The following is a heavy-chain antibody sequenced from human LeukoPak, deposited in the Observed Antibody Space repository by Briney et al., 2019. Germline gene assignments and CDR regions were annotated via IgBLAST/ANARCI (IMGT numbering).Heavy chain of an antibody. J-gene: IGHJ3*02. CDR3: ARGVLGYGRNDAFDN. V-gene: IGHV3-21*01. CDR1: GFIVSSNY. Sequence: PGGSLRLSCAASGFIVSSNYMSWVRQAPGKGLEWVSSIHSSDSYINYADSVRGRFTISRDNAKSSLYLQMNSLRAEDTAVYYCARGVLGYGRNDAFDNWGQGTMVTVSS. CDR2: IHSSDSYI. D-gene: IGHD4-23*01.